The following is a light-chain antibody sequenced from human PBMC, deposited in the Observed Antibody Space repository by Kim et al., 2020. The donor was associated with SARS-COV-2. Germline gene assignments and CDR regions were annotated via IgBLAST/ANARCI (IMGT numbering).Light chain of an antibody. J-gene: IGKJ1*01. CDR3: QHYNNWPT. CDR2: GAS. Sequence: EIVMTQSPATLSVSPGERATLSCWASQSVSSNLAWYQQKPGQAPRLLIYGASIRATGIPARFSGSGSGTEFTLTISSLQSEDFAVYYCQHYNNWPTFGQGTKVDIK. CDR1: QSVSSN. V-gene: IGKV3-15*01.